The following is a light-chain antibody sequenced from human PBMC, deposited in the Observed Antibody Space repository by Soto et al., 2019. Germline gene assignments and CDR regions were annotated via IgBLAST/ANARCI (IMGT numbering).Light chain of an antibody. CDR2: EVT. J-gene: IGLJ2*01. Sequence: QSALNQPASVSGSPGQSITISCAGTRDDIGAYDYVSWYQQHPGNAPKLLVYEVTNRPSGVSDRFSGSTSGNTASLTISGLQAEDEADYYCNSYTNSSAVVFGGGTKVTVL. CDR1: RDDIGAYDY. CDR3: NSYTNSSAVV. V-gene: IGLV2-14*01.